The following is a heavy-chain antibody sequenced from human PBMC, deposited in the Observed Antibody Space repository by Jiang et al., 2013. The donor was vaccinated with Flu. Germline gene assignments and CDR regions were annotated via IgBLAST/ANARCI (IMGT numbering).Heavy chain of an antibody. CDR1: GGSISSDDYY. CDR3: ARAQKYSGFELPYFDY. J-gene: IGHJ4*02. CDR2: IYDDGST. V-gene: IGHV4-39*07. D-gene: IGHD5-12*01. Sequence: SLTCTVSGGSISSDDYYWGWIRQSPGKGLEWVGSIYDDGSTYYNPSLKSRVTILVDTSKNRFSLKLSSVTAADTAVYYCARAQKYSGFELPYFDYWGQGTLVTVSS.